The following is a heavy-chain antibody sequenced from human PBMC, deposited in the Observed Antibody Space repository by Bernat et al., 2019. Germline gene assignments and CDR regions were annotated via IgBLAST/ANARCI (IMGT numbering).Heavy chain of an antibody. CDR3: AAVTTFPFY. Sequence: QVQLVESGGGVVQPGRSLRLSCAASGLTFSSYAMHWVRQAPGKGLEWVAVISYDGSNKYDAGSVKGRFTISRDNSTNTLYLQMNSLRAEDTAVYYCAAVTTFPFYWGQGTLVTVSS. CDR2: ISYDGSNK. V-gene: IGHV3-30*01. CDR1: GLTFSSYA. J-gene: IGHJ4*02. D-gene: IGHD4-17*01.